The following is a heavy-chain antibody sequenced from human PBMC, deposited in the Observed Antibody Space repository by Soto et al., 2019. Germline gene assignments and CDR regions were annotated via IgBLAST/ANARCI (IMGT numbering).Heavy chain of an antibody. CDR3: ARDVWKLLRGFDP. D-gene: IGHD2-15*01. CDR1: GFTFSNYA. CDR2: ISGSGNST. J-gene: IGHJ5*02. Sequence: EVQLLESGGGLVQPGGSLRLSCAVSGFTFSNYAMSWVRQAPGKGLEWVSAISGSGNSTNYADSVKGRFTISRDNSKNTVYLQMNSLRAEVTAVYDCARDVWKLLRGFDPWGQGTLVTVSS. V-gene: IGHV3-23*01.